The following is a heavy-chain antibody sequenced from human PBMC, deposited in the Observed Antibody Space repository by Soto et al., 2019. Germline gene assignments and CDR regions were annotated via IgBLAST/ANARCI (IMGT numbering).Heavy chain of an antibody. J-gene: IGHJ4*02. Sequence: GGSLRLSCAASGSTFSDYYMTWIRQAPGKGLEWVSYISSGGTTIYYADSVKGRFTISRDNAKNSLYLQLNSLRDEDTAVYYCARAPRGSSYDFDYWGQGTLVTVSS. CDR1: GSTFSDYY. D-gene: IGHD2-2*01. CDR3: ARAPRGSSYDFDY. CDR2: ISSGGTTI. V-gene: IGHV3-11*01.